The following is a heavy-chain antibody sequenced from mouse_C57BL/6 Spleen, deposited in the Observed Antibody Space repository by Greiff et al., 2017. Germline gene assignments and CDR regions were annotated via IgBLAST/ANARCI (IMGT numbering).Heavy chain of an antibody. Sequence: VKLQESGAELVRPGASVKLSCKASGYTFTDYYINWVKQRPGQGLEWIARIYPGSGNTYYNEKFKGKATLTAEKSSSTAYMQLSSLTSEDSAVYFCASSYDGYAMDYWGQGTSVTVSS. CDR3: ASSYDGYAMDY. V-gene: IGHV1-76*01. CDR2: IYPGSGNT. D-gene: IGHD2-12*01. CDR1: GYTFTDYY. J-gene: IGHJ4*01.